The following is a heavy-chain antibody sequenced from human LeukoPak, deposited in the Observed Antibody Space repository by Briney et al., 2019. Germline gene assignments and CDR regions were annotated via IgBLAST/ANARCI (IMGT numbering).Heavy chain of an antibody. CDR2: ISSSSSYI. CDR1: GFTFSSYG. V-gene: IGHV3-21*01. Sequence: PGGSLRLSCAASGFTFSSYGMHWVRQAPGKGLEWVSSISSSSSYIYYADSVKGRFTISRDNAKNSLYLQMKSLRAEDTAVYYCAREGYSSGWYEVPDYYYYMDVWGKETTVTISS. J-gene: IGHJ6*03. CDR3: AREGYSSGWYEVPDYYYYMDV. D-gene: IGHD6-19*01.